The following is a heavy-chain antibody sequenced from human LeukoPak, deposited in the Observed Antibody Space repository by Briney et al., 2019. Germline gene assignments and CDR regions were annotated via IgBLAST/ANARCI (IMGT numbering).Heavy chain of an antibody. Sequence: GGSLRLSCAASGFTFSNYGMHWVRQAPGKGLEWVAFIRYDGSNKYYADSVKGRFTISRDNAKNSLYLQMNSLRAEDTAVYYCARAVVSSTSCYYLCYYYYYMDVWGKGTTVTVSS. J-gene: IGHJ6*03. CDR3: ARAVVSSTSCYYLCYYYYYMDV. CDR1: GFTFSNYG. CDR2: IRYDGSNK. V-gene: IGHV3-30*02. D-gene: IGHD2-2*01.